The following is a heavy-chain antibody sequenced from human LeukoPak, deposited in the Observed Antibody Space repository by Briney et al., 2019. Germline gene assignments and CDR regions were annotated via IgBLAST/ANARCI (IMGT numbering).Heavy chain of an antibody. Sequence: SQTLSLTCTVSGGSISSGDYYRSWIRQPPGKGLEWIGYIYYSGSTYYNPSLKSRVTISVDTSKNQFSLKLSSVTAADTAVYYCARELGYCSSTSCYESYFDYWGQGTLVTVSS. V-gene: IGHV4-30-4*08. J-gene: IGHJ4*02. D-gene: IGHD2-2*01. CDR3: ARELGYCSSTSCYESYFDY. CDR1: GGSISSGDYY. CDR2: IYYSGST.